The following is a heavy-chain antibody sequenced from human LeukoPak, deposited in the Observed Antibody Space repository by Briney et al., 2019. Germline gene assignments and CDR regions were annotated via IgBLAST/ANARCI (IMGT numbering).Heavy chain of an antibody. Sequence: PGGSLRLSCAASGFIFSNYWMSWVRQVPGKGLEWVANIKQDGSEKYYVDSVKGRFTISRDNAKNSLYLQMNSLRDEDTAVYYCARDPRFFQDWGQGTLVTVSP. D-gene: IGHD3-3*01. CDR3: ARDPRFFQD. J-gene: IGHJ1*01. CDR1: GFIFSNYW. V-gene: IGHV3-7*01. CDR2: IKQDGSEK.